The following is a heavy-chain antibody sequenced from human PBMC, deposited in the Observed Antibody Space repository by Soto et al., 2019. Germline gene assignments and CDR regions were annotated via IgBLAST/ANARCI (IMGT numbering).Heavy chain of an antibody. V-gene: IGHV3-53*01. D-gene: IGHD2-2*01. Sequence: EVQLVESGGGLIQPGGSLRLSCAASGFTVSSNYMSWVRQAPGKGPEWVSVIYSGGSTYYADSVKGRFTISRDNSKNTLYLQMNTLRAEDTAVYYCARTVVATPYYFDYWGLGTLVTVSS. CDR1: GFTVSSNY. CDR2: IYSGGST. CDR3: ARTVVATPYYFDY. J-gene: IGHJ4*02.